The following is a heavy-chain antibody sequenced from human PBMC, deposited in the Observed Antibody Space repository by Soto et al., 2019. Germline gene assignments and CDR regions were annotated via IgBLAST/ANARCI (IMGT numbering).Heavy chain of an antibody. CDR2: IHYRGTT. CDR1: GGSITGAYY. D-gene: IGHD2-15*01. Sequence: TLSLTCNVSGGSITGAYYWNWIRQHPGKGLEWIGSIHYRGTTDYNPSLKSRITISLDRSKNQFALRLSSVTAADTAVYYCARVRDSFGLDVWGQGTTVTVSS. J-gene: IGHJ6*02. V-gene: IGHV4-31*03. CDR3: ARVRDSFGLDV.